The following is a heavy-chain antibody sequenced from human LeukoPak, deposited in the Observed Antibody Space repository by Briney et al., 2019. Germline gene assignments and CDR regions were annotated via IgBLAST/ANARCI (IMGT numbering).Heavy chain of an antibody. CDR1: GFTFSSYA. J-gene: IGHJ4*02. D-gene: IGHD4-23*01. CDR2: ISYDGSNK. CDR3: AKWVGTLGSLDF. Sequence: GGSLRLSCAASGFTFSSYAMHWVRQAPGKGLEWVAVISYDGSNKYYADSVKGRFTISRDNGKNSLYLQLNSLRAEDTAVYYCAKWVGTLGSLDFWGQGTLVTVSS. V-gene: IGHV3-30*04.